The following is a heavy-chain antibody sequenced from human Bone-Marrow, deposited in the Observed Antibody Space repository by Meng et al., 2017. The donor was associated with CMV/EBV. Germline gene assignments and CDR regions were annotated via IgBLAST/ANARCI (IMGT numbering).Heavy chain of an antibody. CDR3: AKGGLLAA. CDR2: ISYDGSAK. V-gene: IGHV3-30*07. CDR1: GFTFSSYA. J-gene: IGHJ4*02. Sequence: GESLKISCAASGFTFSSYAMHWVRQAAGKGLEWVSVISYDGSAKYYADLVKGRFTISRDNSKNTLYLQMNSLRVEDTAVYYCAKGGLLAARGQGTLVTVYS. D-gene: IGHD2-15*01.